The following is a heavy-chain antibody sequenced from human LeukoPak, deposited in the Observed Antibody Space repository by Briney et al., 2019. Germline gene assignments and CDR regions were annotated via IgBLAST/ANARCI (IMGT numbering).Heavy chain of an antibody. CDR2: IYSGGTT. Sequence: GGSLTLSCAASGCTISTNCMTWVRQPPGKGLEWVASIYSGGTTYYTASVMGRFTISRHNSRNTLYLQMSSLRAEDTDVYYCARVGSVIACWFDLWGQGTLVTVSS. V-gene: IGHV3-53*04. J-gene: IGHJ5*02. CDR1: GCTISTNC. D-gene: IGHD3-16*02. CDR3: ARVGSVIACWFDL.